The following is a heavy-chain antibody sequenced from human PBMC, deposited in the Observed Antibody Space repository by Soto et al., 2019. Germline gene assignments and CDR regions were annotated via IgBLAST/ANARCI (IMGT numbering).Heavy chain of an antibody. CDR2: IYYSGST. V-gene: IGHV4-39*01. D-gene: IGHD6-13*01. CDR3: ARQRRQQLGSYYGMDV. J-gene: IGHJ6*02. Sequence: QLQLQESGPGLVKPSETLSLTCTVSGGSISSSSYYWGWIRQPPGKGLEWIGSIYYSGSTYYHPSLKGRVPISVDTSKNQFSLKLSSVTAADTAVYYCARQRRQQLGSYYGMDVWGQGTTVTVSS. CDR1: GGSISSSSYY.